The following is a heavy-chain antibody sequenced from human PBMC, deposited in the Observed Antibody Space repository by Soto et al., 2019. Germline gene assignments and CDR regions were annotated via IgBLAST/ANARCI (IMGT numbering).Heavy chain of an antibody. J-gene: IGHJ5*02. V-gene: IGHV4-59*02. Sequence: SETLSLTCFVSGGSVTSYHWSWIRQFPGKGLEWIAYTSYTGNTNYNPSLQSRVTISFDTSKDQLSLRLTSMTAADTAVYYCGRGIHARCTHYLAPCGEGTQVTV. CDR1: GGSVTSYH. D-gene: IGHD1-26*01. CDR2: TSYTGNT. CDR3: GRGIHARCTHYLAP.